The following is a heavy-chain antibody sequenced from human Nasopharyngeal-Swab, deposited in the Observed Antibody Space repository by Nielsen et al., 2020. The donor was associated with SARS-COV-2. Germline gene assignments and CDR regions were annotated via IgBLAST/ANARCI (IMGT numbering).Heavy chain of an antibody. V-gene: IGHV4-39*07. Sequence: VRQMPGKGLEWIGSIYYSGSTYYNPSLKSRVTISVDTSKNQFSLKLSSVTAADTAVYYCARDLDSSSWFNWFDPWGQGTRVTVSS. D-gene: IGHD6-13*01. J-gene: IGHJ5*02. CDR2: IYYSGST. CDR3: ARDLDSSSWFNWFDP.